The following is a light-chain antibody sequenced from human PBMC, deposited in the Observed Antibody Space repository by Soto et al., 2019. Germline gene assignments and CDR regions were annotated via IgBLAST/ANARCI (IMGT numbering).Light chain of an antibody. CDR1: QSLLSSPNNKNY. CDR2: WAS. J-gene: IGKJ5*01. Sequence: DIEMTQSPDSLAVSLGERATIDCKSSQSLLSSPNNKNYLAWYQHKPGQPPKLLISWASSRASGVPDRFSASGSGTDFTLTINSLQSEDFAVYYCQQYNNWPITFGQGTRLEIK. CDR3: QQYNNWPIT. V-gene: IGKV4-1*01.